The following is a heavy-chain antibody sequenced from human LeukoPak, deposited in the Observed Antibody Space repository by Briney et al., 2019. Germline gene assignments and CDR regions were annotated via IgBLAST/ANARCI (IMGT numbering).Heavy chain of an antibody. D-gene: IGHD3-10*01. V-gene: IGHV4-38-2*02. CDR1: VYSISSGYY. Sequence: SETLSLTCTVSVYSISSGYYWGWIRQPPGKGLEWIGRIYHSGSTYYNPSLKSRVTMSVDTSKNQFSLKLTSMTAADTAVYYCARAPHFFDAVGSRYYFDYWGQGTLVTVSS. CDR3: ARAPHFFDAVGSRYYFDY. J-gene: IGHJ4*02. CDR2: IYHSGST.